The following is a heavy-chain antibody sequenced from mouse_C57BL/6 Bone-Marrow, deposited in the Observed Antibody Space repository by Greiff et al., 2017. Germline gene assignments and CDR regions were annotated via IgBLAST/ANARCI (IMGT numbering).Heavy chain of an antibody. CDR1: GYTFTSYW. V-gene: IGHV1-59*01. J-gene: IGHJ4*01. CDR2: IDPSDSYT. Sequence: QVQLQQPGAELVRPGPSVKLSCKASGYTFTSYWMHWVKQRPGQGLEWIGVIDPSDSYTNYNQKFKGKATLTVDTSSSTAYMQLSSLTSEDSAVYYCARRPFRYAMDYWGQGTSVTVSS. CDR3: ARRPFRYAMDY.